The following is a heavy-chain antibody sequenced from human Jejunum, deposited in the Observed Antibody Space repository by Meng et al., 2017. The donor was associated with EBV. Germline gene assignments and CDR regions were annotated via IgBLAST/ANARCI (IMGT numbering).Heavy chain of an antibody. Sequence: QVQLVQSGAEVKKPGASVKVFCKASGYTFTSYGISWVRQAPGQGLEWMAWISAYNGKTNYAQNLQGRVTLTTDTSTTTTYMELRSLRSDDTAVYYCARDGPDYGNYINFDYWGQGTLVTVSS. CDR1: GYTFTSYG. CDR2: ISAYNGKT. D-gene: IGHD4-11*01. J-gene: IGHJ4*02. CDR3: ARDGPDYGNYINFDY. V-gene: IGHV1-18*01.